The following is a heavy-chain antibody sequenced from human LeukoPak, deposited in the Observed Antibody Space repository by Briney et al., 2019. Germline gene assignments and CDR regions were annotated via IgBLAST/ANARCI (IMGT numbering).Heavy chain of an antibody. CDR3: AREVGYCSSTSCPTLDY. D-gene: IGHD2-2*01. CDR2: IWYDGSNQ. J-gene: IGHJ4*02. Sequence: GGALRLSCAASGFTFSSYGMHWVRQAPGKGLGWVAVIWYDGSNQYHSDSVKGRFTISRDNSKNTLYLQTNSLRAEHTAVYYCAREVGYCSSTSCPTLDYWGQGTLVTVSS. CDR1: GFTFSSYG. V-gene: IGHV3-33*01.